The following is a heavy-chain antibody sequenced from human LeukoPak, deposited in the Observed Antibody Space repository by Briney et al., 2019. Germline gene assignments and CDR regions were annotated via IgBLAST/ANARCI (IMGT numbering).Heavy chain of an antibody. V-gene: IGHV4-34*01. CDR3: ARLGYCSSTSCYTDDY. CDR1: GGSFSGYY. Sequence: SETLSLTCAVYGGSFSGYYWRWIRQPPGKGREWIGEINHSGSTNYNPSLKRRVPISVDTSKNQFSRKLSSVTAADTAVYYCARLGYCSSTSCYTDDYWGQGTLVTVSS. CDR2: INHSGST. D-gene: IGHD2-2*02. J-gene: IGHJ4*02.